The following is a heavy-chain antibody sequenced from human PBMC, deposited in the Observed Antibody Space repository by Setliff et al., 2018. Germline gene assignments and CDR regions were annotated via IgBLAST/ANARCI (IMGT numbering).Heavy chain of an antibody. CDR3: ARDQGSGYAYYFDY. V-gene: IGHV1-46*01. Sequence: GASVKVSCKASGGTFSSYAISWVRQAPGQGLEWMGIINPSGGSTSYAQKFQGRVTMTRDTSTSTVYMELSSPRSEDTAVYYCARDQGSGYAYYFDYWGQGTLVTVSS. CDR2: INPSGGST. CDR1: GGTFSSYA. D-gene: IGHD5-12*01. J-gene: IGHJ4*02.